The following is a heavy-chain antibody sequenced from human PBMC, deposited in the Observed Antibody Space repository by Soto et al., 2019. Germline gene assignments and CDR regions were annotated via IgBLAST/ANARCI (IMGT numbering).Heavy chain of an antibody. CDR1: GFTFSSYS. Sequence: EVQLVESGGGLVKPGGSLRLSCAASGFTFSSYSMNWVRQAPGKGLEWVSSISSSSSYIYYADSVKGRFTISRDNSKNSLYLQMNSLSDEDTAVYYWAREGPWSGYYEIDYWGQGTLVTVSS. J-gene: IGHJ4*02. CDR3: AREGPWSGYYEIDY. V-gene: IGHV3-21*01. D-gene: IGHD3-3*01. CDR2: ISSSSSYI.